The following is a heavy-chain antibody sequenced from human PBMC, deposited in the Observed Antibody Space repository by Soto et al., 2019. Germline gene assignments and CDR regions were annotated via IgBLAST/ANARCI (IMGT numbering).Heavy chain of an antibody. Sequence: QVQLQESGPGLVKPSETLSLTCTVSGGSIGTYYWSWIRQPPGKGLEWIGYIYYRGHTDYNPSLTSRVTISLDPPKTQFSLKLSSVTAAHTAVYYCARHPGYYDILTGYTTYYFDYWGQGIVVTVSS. V-gene: IGHV4-59*08. J-gene: IGHJ4*02. CDR3: ARHPGYYDILTGYTTYYFDY. CDR1: GGSIGTYY. D-gene: IGHD3-9*01. CDR2: IYYRGHT.